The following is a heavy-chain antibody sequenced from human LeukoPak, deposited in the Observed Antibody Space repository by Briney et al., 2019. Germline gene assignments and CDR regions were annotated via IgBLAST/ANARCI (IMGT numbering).Heavy chain of an antibody. CDR2: VNPSSGST. J-gene: IGHJ5*02. CDR1: GYTFTSYF. CDR3: ARAVGPRGGNWFDP. D-gene: IGHD1-26*01. Sequence: VASVKVSCKASGYTFTSYFMHWVRQAPGQGREWMGVVNPSSGSTTYSQKFQGRVTMTRDTSTSTVYMDLGSLRSDDTAVYYCARAVGPRGGNWFDPWGQGTLVTVSS. V-gene: IGHV1-46*01.